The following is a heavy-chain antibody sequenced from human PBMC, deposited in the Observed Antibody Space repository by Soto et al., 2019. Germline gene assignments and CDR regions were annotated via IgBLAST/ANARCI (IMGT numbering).Heavy chain of an antibody. CDR2: IYYSGRT. J-gene: IGHJ4*02. V-gene: IGHV4-59*01. D-gene: IGHD2-2*01. CDR1: GDSISSYY. Sequence: SETLSLTCTVFGDSISSYYWSWIRQSPGKGLEWIGYIYYSGRTNYNPSLKSRVTISVDTSKNQFALKVSSVTAADTAVYYCARVGRYCSSTSCYGFDHWGQGTLVT. CDR3: ARVGRYCSSTSCYGFDH.